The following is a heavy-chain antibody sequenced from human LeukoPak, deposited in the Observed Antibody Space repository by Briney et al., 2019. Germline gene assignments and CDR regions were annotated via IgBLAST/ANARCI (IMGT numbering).Heavy chain of an antibody. Sequence: GESLKISCKGSGYSFTSYWIGWVRQMPGKGLEWMGIVYPGDSDTRYSPSFQGQVTISADKSISTAYLQWSSLKASDTAMYYCARLGSVYCSGGSCYKFDPRGQGTLVTVSS. CDR3: ARLGSVYCSGGSCYKFDP. D-gene: IGHD2-15*01. CDR1: GYSFTSYW. J-gene: IGHJ5*02. V-gene: IGHV5-51*01. CDR2: VYPGDSDT.